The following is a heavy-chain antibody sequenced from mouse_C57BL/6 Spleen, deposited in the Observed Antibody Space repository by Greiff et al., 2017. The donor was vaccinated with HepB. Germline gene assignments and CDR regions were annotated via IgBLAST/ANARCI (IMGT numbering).Heavy chain of an antibody. CDR2: INPYNGDT. CDR1: GYSFTGYF. CDR3: ASWDYYGSSSEAY. J-gene: IGHJ3*01. Sequence: VQLQQSGPELVKPGDSVKISCKASGYSFTGYFMNWVMQSHGKSLEWIGRINPYNGDTFYNQKFKGKATLTVDKSSSTAHMELRSLTSEDSAVYYCASWDYYGSSSEAYWGQGTLVTVSA. V-gene: IGHV1-20*01. D-gene: IGHD1-1*01.